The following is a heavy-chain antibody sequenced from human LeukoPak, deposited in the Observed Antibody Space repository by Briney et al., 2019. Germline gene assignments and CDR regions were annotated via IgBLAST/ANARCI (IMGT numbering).Heavy chain of an antibody. CDR1: GFTFSSYA. J-gene: IGHJ4*02. D-gene: IGHD5-24*01. CDR3: ARAGNGYNDEIAPAHFDY. V-gene: IGHV3-64*01. Sequence: GVSLRLSCAATGFTFSSYAMHWVRQAPGKGLEYVSAISSNGGSTYYANSVKGRFTISRDNSKNTLYLQMGSLRAEDMAVYYCARAGNGYNDEIAPAHFDYWVQGTLVTVSS. CDR2: ISSNGGST.